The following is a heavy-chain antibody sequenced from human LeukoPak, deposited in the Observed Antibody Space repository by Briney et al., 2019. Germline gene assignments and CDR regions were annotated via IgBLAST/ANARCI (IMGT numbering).Heavy chain of an antibody. D-gene: IGHD5-24*01. Sequence: PSETLSLSCAVYGGSFSGYYWSWIRQPPGKGLEWIGEINHSGSINYNPSLKSRVTTSVDTSKNQFSLTLSSVTAADTAVYYCAGNRDAYFLNAFDIWGQGTMVTVSS. J-gene: IGHJ3*02. CDR2: INHSGSI. V-gene: IGHV4-34*01. CDR3: AGNRDAYFLNAFDI. CDR1: GGSFSGYY.